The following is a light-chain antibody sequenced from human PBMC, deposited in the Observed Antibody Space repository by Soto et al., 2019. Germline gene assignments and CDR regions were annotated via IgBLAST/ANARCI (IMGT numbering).Light chain of an antibody. CDR2: EVS. CDR3: SAYTSSSYVV. CDR1: SSDVGGYNY. Sequence: QSVLTQPASVSGSPGQSITISCTGTSSDVGGYNYVSWYQQHPGKAPKLMIYEVSNRPSGVSPRFSGSKSGNTASLTISGLQAEDEADYYCSAYTSSSYVVFGGGTKLTVL. V-gene: IGLV2-14*01. J-gene: IGLJ2*01.